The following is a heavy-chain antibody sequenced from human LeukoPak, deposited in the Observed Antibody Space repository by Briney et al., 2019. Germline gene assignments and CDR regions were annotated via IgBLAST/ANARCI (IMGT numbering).Heavy chain of an antibody. CDR3: AKAPSSAVRPSRWFDR. CDR2: ISGSGGST. CDR1: GFTFSSYA. J-gene: IGHJ5*02. Sequence: GGSLRLSCAASGFTFSSYAMSWVRQAPGKGLEWVSAISGSGGSTYYADSVKGRFTISRDNSKNTLYLQMNSLRAENTAVYYCAKAPSSAVRPSRWFDRWGQGTLVTVSS. V-gene: IGHV3-23*01. D-gene: IGHD6-6*01.